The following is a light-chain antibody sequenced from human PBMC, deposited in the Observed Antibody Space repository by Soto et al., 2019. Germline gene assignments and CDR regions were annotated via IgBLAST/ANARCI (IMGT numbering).Light chain of an antibody. CDR3: QSYDTSLRAWV. CDR2: GDT. CDR1: RANIGAGYQ. J-gene: IGLJ3*02. Sequence: QSVLTQPPSVSGAPGQRFTISCTGSRANIGAGYQVHWYQQLAETAPKLLIYGDTYRPSVVPDRFSGSKSCTSASLAITGLQTEDEAKYYCQSYDTSLRAWVFGGGPKLTVL. V-gene: IGLV1-40*01.